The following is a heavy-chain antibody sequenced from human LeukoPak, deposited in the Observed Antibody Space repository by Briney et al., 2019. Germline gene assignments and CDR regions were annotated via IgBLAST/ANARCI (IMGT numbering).Heavy chain of an antibody. Sequence: GGSLRLSCAASGFSFSDAYMTWVRQAPGKGLEWVGRIKPNADGGTVDYAAPVTGRFTISRDDSKTTVFLQMNSLKTEDTAVYFCQYYYHSARSDYVAFWGQGTLVAVSS. CDR3: QYYYHSARSDYVAF. J-gene: IGHJ4*02. D-gene: IGHD3-22*01. V-gene: IGHV3-15*01. CDR1: GFSFSDAY. CDR2: IKPNADGGTV.